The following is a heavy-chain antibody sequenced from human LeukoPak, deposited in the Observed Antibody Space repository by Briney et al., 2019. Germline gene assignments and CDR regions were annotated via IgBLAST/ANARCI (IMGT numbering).Heavy chain of an antibody. V-gene: IGHV3-21*01. Sequence: GGSLRLSCAVSGFSFSSYGINWVRQAPGKGLEWVSFISSGSNYIYYADSVKGRFTISRANAMNSLYLQMNSLRAEDTAVYYCARAGDNTTMVTQWGQGTLVTVSS. CDR3: ARAGDNTTMVTQ. CDR1: GFSFSSYG. D-gene: IGHD5-18*01. J-gene: IGHJ4*02. CDR2: ISSGSNYI.